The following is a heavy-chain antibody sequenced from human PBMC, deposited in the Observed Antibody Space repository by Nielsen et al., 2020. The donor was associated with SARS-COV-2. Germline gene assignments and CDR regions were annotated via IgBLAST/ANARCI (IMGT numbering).Heavy chain of an antibody. Sequence: SVKVSCKASGGTFSSYAISWVRQAPGQGLEWMGRIIPILGIANYAQKFQGRVTITADKSTSTAYMELSSLRSEDTAVYYSASRIAAAGSASDWGQGTLVTVSS. J-gene: IGHJ4*02. CDR3: ASRIAAAGSASD. CDR1: GGTFSSYA. CDR2: IIPILGIA. V-gene: IGHV1-69*04. D-gene: IGHD6-13*01.